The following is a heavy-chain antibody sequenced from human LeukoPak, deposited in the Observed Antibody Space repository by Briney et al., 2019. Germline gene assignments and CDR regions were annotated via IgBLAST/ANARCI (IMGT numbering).Heavy chain of an antibody. J-gene: IGHJ4*02. CDR3: ARDQVVVTATDFFDY. Sequence: VASVKVSCKASGGTFSSYAISWVRQAPGQGLEWMGWINPNSGATNYAQKFQGRVTMTRDTSITTAYMELSRLRSDDTAVYYCARDQVVVTATDFFDYWGQGTLVTVSS. V-gene: IGHV1-2*02. D-gene: IGHD2-21*02. CDR1: GGTFSSYA. CDR2: INPNSGAT.